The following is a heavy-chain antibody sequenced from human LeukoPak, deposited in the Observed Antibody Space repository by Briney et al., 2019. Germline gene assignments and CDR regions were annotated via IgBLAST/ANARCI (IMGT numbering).Heavy chain of an antibody. CDR1: GYTFTGYY. J-gene: IGHJ3*02. CDR3: AKDPRNILTGDYDDFDI. V-gene: IGHV1-2*02. Sequence: ASVKVSCKASGYTFTGYYMHWVRQAPGQGLEWMGWINPNSGGTNYAQKFQGRVTMTRDTSTSTVYMELSTLTSDDAAVYFCAKDPRNILTGDYDDFDIWGQGTMAIVSS. D-gene: IGHD3-9*01. CDR2: INPNSGGT.